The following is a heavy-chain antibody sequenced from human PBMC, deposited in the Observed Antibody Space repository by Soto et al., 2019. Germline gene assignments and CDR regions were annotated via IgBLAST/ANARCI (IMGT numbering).Heavy chain of an antibody. V-gene: IGHV1-18*01. D-gene: IGHD2-15*01. CDR2: ISTYNGNT. CDR3: ARALNGEKGYCSGGSCLGGRFDP. Sequence: ASVKVSCKASGYNFNGFGITWVRQAPGQGLEWLGWISTYNGNTKYAQKFQGRVTITRDTSASTAYMELSSLRSEDTAVYYCARALNGEKGYCSGGSCLGGRFDPWGQGTLVTAPQ. CDR1: GYNFNGFG. J-gene: IGHJ5*02.